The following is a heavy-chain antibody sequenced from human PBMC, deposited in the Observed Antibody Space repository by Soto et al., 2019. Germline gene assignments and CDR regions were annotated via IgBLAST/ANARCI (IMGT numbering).Heavy chain of an antibody. CDR1: GASVSSTSYY. V-gene: IGHV4-39*01. D-gene: IGHD3-10*02. Sequence: QLQLQESGPGLVKPSETLSLTCSVSGASVSSTSYYWGWIRQPPGMGLQWIGILHYSGSIDYSPSLKGRVSMSLDTSKNQVSLRLSSVTAADTAVYYCGRHSHMLNNWFDPWGQGTLVTVSS. CDR3: GRHSHMLNNWFDP. CDR2: LHYSGSI. J-gene: IGHJ5*02.